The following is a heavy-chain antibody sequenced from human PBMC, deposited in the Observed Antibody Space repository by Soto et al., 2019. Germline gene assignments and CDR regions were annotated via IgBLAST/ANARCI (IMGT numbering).Heavy chain of an antibody. D-gene: IGHD1-1*01. J-gene: IGHJ4*02. CDR1: GYAFTTYG. CDR3: ARGRYGDY. V-gene: IGHV1-18*01. Sequence: QVHLVQSGAEVKKPGASVKVSGQASGYAFTTYGITWVRQAPGQGLEWMGWISAHNGNTNYAQKLPGRVTVTRDTSTSTAYMERRSVRADDTAVYYCARGRYGDYWGQGALVTVSS. CDR2: ISAHNGNT.